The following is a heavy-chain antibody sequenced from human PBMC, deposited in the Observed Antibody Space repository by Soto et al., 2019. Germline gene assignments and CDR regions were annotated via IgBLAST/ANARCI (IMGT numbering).Heavy chain of an antibody. CDR2: IYYSGST. Sequence: SSETLSLTCTVSGGSISSGGYYWSWIRQHPGKGLEWIGYIYYSGSTYYNPSLKSRVTISVDTSKNQFSLKLSSVTAADTAVYYLAKGSGDSNCYYCDYWGQGTLVTVSS. CDR1: GGSISSGGYY. D-gene: IGHD3-22*01. CDR3: AKGSGDSNCYYCDY. J-gene: IGHJ4*02. V-gene: IGHV4-31*03.